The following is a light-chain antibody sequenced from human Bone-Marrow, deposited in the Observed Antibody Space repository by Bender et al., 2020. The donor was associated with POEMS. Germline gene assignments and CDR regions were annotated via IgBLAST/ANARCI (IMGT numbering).Light chain of an antibody. CDR2: GYN. CDR3: CSYAGYYTV. V-gene: IGLV1-40*01. CDR1: SSNTGSGYD. Sequence: QSVLTQPPSVSGAPGQRVTISCTGSSSNTGSGYDINWYQHLPGTAPKLLIYGYNNRPSGVPDRFSGSKSGTSASLAITGLQAEDEADYYCCSYAGYYTVFGGGTKLTVL. J-gene: IGLJ3*02.